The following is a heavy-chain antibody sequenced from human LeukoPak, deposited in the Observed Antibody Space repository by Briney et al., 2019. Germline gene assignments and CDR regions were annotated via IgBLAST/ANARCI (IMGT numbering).Heavy chain of an antibody. V-gene: IGHV1-8*01. CDR2: MNPNSGNT. D-gene: IGHD2-2*01. CDR1: GYTFTSYD. CDR3: ASGGPYCSSTSCRDV. J-gene: IGHJ6*02. Sequence: VASVKVSCKASGYTFTSYDINWVRQATGQGLEWMGWMNPNSGNTGYAQKFQGRATMTRNTSISTAYMELSSLRSEDTAVYYCASGGPYCSSTSCRDVWGQGTTVTVSS.